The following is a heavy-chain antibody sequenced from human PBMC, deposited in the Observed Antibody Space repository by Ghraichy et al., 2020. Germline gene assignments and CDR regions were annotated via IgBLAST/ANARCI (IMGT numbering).Heavy chain of an antibody. CDR1: GGSISSYY. J-gene: IGHJ5*02. V-gene: IGHV4-4*07. D-gene: IGHD6-19*01. CDR2: IYTSGST. CDR3: ARDRVIAVAGSWFDP. Sequence: SETLSLTCTVSGGSISSYYWSWIRQPAGKGLEWIGRIYTSGSTNYNPSLKSRVTMSVDTSKNQFSLKLSSVTAADTAVYYCARDRVIAVAGSWFDPWGQGTLVTVSS.